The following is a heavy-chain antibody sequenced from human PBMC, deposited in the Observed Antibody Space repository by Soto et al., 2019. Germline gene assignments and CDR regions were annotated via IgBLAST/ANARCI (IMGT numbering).Heavy chain of an antibody. CDR1: GFTFSSYE. D-gene: IGHD3-16*02. Sequence: EVQLVESGGGLVQPGGSLRLSCAASGFTFSSYEMNWVRQAPGKGLEWVSYISSSGSTIYYADSVKGRFTISRDNAKNSLYLQMNSLRAEDTAVYYCARENYDYVWGSYPSGAFDIWGQGTMVTVSS. J-gene: IGHJ3*02. CDR2: ISSSGSTI. CDR3: ARENYDYVWGSYPSGAFDI. V-gene: IGHV3-48*03.